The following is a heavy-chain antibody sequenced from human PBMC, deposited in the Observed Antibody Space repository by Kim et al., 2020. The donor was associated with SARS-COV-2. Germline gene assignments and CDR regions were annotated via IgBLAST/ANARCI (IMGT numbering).Heavy chain of an antibody. J-gene: IGHJ4*02. CDR3: ASALFYYESGGF. CDR2: IHSSGTT. D-gene: IGHD3-22*01. V-gene: IGHV3-53*01. Sequence: GGSLRLSCAVSGFTVSSNYMSWVRQAPGKGLEWVSVIHSSGTTYYADSVKGRFTISRDNSKNTVFLQMNSLRAEDTAVYYCASALFYYESGGFGGQGTLVTVSS. CDR1: GFTVSSNY.